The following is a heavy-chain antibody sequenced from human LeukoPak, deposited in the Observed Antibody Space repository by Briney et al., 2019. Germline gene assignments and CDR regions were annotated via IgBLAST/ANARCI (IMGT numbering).Heavy chain of an antibody. V-gene: IGHV3-23*01. CDR1: GFTFSSYA. CDR3: AKPMCSSTSCYRYFDY. Sequence: GGSLRLSCAASGFTFSSYATSWVRQAPGKGLEWVSGISGNGVNTYHADSVKGRFTISRDNSKNTLYLQMNSLRVEDTAVYYCAKPMCSSTSCYRYFDYWGQGSPVTVSS. CDR2: ISGNGVNT. D-gene: IGHD2-2*01. J-gene: IGHJ4*02.